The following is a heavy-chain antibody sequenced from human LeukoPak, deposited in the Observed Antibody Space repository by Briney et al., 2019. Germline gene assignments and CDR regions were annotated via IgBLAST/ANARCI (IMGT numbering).Heavy chain of an antibody. CDR2: ISWNSGSI. J-gene: IGHJ6*02. V-gene: IGHV3-9*01. CDR1: GFTFDDYA. CDR3: AKDMSPTGTIFGVADNYYYYGMDV. Sequence: PGGSLRLSCAASGFTFDDYAMHWVRQAPGKGLEWVSGISWNSGSIGYADSVKGRFTISRDNAKNSLYLQMNSLRAEDTALYYCAKDMSPTGTIFGVADNYYYYGMDVWGQGTTVTVSS. D-gene: IGHD3-3*01.